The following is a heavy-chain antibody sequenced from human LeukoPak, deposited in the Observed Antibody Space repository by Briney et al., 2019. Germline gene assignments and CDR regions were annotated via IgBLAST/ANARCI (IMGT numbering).Heavy chain of an antibody. D-gene: IGHD4-17*01. CDR1: GFTFSSYW. CDR2: IKQDGCEK. CDR3: ATAVTTFRNDAFDI. J-gene: IGHJ3*02. V-gene: IGHV3-7*01. Sequence: GGSLRLSCAASGFTFSSYWMSWVRQAPGKGLEWVANIKQDGCEKYYVDSVKGRFTISRDNAKNSLYLQMNSLRAEDTAVYYCATAVTTFRNDAFDIWGQGTMVTVSS.